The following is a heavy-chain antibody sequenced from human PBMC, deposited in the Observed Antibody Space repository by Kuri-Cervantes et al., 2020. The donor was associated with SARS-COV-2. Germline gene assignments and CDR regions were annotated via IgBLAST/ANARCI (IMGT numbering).Heavy chain of an antibody. J-gene: IGHJ4*02. D-gene: IGHD3-22*01. V-gene: IGHV1-18*01. CDR2: ISAYNGHT. Sequence: ASVKVSCKASGYTFANYGIHWVRQAPGQGLEWMGWISAYNGHTNYAQNLHGRVTMTTDTSTSTAYMELRSLGQDDTAVYYCARNSYYDTGAYLALGYWGQGALVTVSS. CDR3: ARNSYYDTGAYLALGY. CDR1: GYTFANYG.